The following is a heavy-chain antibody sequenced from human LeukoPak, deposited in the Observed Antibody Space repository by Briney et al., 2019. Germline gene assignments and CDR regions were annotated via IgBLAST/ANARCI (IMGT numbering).Heavy chain of an antibody. CDR1: GGSISSSSYY. J-gene: IGHJ5*02. V-gene: IGHV4-39*02. D-gene: IGHD4-11*01. Sequence: PSEXXSLTCTVSGGSISSSSYYWGWIRQPPGKGREWIGSIYYFRTTSYNPSLKTRVTISVDTSKTQFSLKLSSVTAADTAVYYCARDRSSTVTTGFWFDPWGQGTLVTVSS. CDR2: IYYFRTT. CDR3: ARDRSSTVTTGFWFDP.